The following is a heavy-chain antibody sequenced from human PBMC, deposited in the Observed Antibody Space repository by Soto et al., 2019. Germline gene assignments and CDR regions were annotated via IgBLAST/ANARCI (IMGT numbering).Heavy chain of an antibody. CDR3: AALGFLEWPTYYYYYYGMDV. CDR2: IIPIFGTA. V-gene: IGHV1-69*13. J-gene: IGHJ6*02. D-gene: IGHD3-3*01. Sequence: ASVKVSCKASGGTFSSYAISWVRQAPGQGLEWMGGIIPIFGTANYAQKFQGRVTITADESTSTAYMELSSLRSEDTAVYYFAALGFLEWPTYYYYYYGMDVWGQGTTVTVS. CDR1: GGTFSSYA.